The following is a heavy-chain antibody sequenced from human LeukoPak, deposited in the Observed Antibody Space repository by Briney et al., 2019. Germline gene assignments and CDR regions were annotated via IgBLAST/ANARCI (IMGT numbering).Heavy chain of an antibody. J-gene: IGHJ4*02. CDR1: GYTFTGYY. V-gene: IGHV1-2*02. CDR2: INPNSGGT. CDR3: ARSANPATAFDY. Sequence: ASVKVSCKASGYTFTGYYMHWVRQAPGQGLEWMGWINPNSGGTNYAQNFQGRVTMTRDTSISTAYMGLSRLRSDDTAVYYCARSANPATAFDYWGQGTLVTVSS. D-gene: IGHD2-21*02.